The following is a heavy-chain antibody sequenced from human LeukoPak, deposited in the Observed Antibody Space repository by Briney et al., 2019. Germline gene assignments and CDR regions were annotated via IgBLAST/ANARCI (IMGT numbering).Heavy chain of an antibody. V-gene: IGHV4-4*07. CDR1: GGSISTYY. J-gene: IGHJ5*02. D-gene: IGHD2-2*01. Sequence: KPSETLSLTCTVSGGSISTYYWSWLRQPAGKGLEWIGRIYSSGSTNYDPSLESRFTMSVDTSQNQFSLKLSSVTAADTAVYYCVRESLVVFPYWFDPWGQGTLVTVSS. CDR2: IYSSGST. CDR3: VRESLVVFPYWFDP.